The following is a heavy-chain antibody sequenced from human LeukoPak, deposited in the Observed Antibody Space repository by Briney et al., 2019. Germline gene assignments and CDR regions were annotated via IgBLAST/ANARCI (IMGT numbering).Heavy chain of an antibody. V-gene: IGHV3-7*05. Sequence: GGSLRLSCAASGFTFSSYWMSWVRQDPGKGLEWVANIKQDGSEKYYVDSVKGRFTISRDNAKNSLYLQMNSLRAEDTAVHYCARGGPYDYVWGSYRSLRFDYWGQGTLVTVSS. CDR2: IKQDGSEK. D-gene: IGHD3-16*02. CDR1: GFTFSSYW. CDR3: ARGGPYDYVWGSYRSLRFDY. J-gene: IGHJ4*02.